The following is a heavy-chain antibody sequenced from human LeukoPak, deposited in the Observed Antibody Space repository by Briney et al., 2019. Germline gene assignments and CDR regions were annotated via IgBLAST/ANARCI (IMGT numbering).Heavy chain of an antibody. V-gene: IGHV4-31*03. J-gene: IGHJ5*02. CDR3: ARTTGYSSSWYGFWFDP. CDR1: GGSISSGGYY. D-gene: IGHD6-13*01. CDR2: IYHSGST. Sequence: PSETLSLTCTVSGGSISSGGYYWSWIRQHPGKGLEWIGYIYHSGSTYYNPSLKSRVTISVDTSKNQFSLKLSSVTAADTAVYYCARTTGYSSSWYGFWFDPWGQGTLVTVSS.